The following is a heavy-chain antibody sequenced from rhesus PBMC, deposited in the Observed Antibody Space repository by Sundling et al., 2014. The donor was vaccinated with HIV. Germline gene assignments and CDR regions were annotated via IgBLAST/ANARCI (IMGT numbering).Heavy chain of an antibody. V-gene: IGHV4-143*01. D-gene: IGHD3-3*01. CDR3: ARGSYLDWLLPYFDF. CDR2: IYGTSTST. Sequence: QLQLQESGPGLVKPSETLSLTCAVYGASISGYYYWNWIRQAPGKGLEWIGYIYGTSTSTNYNPSVKSRVTISKDTSKNQFSLKLSSVTAADTAVYYCARGSYLDWLLPYFDFWGQGVLVTVSS. CDR1: GASISGYYY. J-gene: IGHJ4*01.